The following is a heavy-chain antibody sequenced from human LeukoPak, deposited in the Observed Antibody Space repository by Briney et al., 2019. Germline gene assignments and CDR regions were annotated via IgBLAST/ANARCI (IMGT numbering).Heavy chain of an antibody. CDR1: GGSISSGGYY. J-gene: IGHJ3*02. CDR2: IYYSGST. V-gene: IGHV4-31*03. D-gene: IGHD6-19*01. Sequence: PSETLSLTCTVSGGSISSGGYYWSWIRQHPGKGLEWIGYIYYSGSTYYNPSLKSRVTISVDTSKNQFSLKLSSVTAADTAVYYCAAPMRSGWYRTGVDAFDIWGQGTMVTVSS. CDR3: AAPMRSGWYRTGVDAFDI.